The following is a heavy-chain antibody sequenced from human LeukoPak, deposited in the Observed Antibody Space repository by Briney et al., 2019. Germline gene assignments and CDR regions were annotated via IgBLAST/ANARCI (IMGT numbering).Heavy chain of an antibody. CDR1: GYTFIDYY. V-gene: IGHV1-2*02. Sequence: GASVKVSCKTSGYTFIDYYVHWVRKAPGQGLEWLGWINPNSGGTSNAQMLQGRVTLTRDTSINTAYMELRRLTSDDTAVYYCAGDFIRGSGFAYRLLESWGQGTLVIVSS. J-gene: IGHJ4*02. CDR3: AGDFIRGSGFAYRLLES. CDR2: INPNSGGT. D-gene: IGHD3-10*01.